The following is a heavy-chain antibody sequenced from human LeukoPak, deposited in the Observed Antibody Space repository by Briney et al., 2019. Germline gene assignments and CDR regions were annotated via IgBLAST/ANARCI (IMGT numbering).Heavy chain of an antibody. CDR1: GGSISSYY. Sequence: SETLSLTCTVSGGSISSYYWSWIRQPPGKGLEWIGYIYYSGSTNYNPSLKSRVTISVDTSKNQFSLKLSSVTAADTAVYYCARGPEFDWLLFIFDYWGQGTLVTVSS. D-gene: IGHD3-9*01. CDR3: ARGPEFDWLLFIFDY. CDR2: IYYSGST. V-gene: IGHV4-59*12. J-gene: IGHJ4*02.